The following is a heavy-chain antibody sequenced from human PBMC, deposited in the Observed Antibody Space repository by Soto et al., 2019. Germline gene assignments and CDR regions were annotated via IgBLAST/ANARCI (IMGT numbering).Heavy chain of an antibody. J-gene: IGHJ4*02. D-gene: IGHD2-8*02. V-gene: IGHV4-39*01. Sequence: SETLSLTCSVSGYSITTNGIYWVRLPQPPGKGLQWIGNVYKTGSTFSHASLTSRLFISVDTSKNEFSLMQTSVTAADTAVYYYATSQDTYCHLIDYWGPGTLVTVSS. CDR2: VYKTGST. CDR1: GYSITTNGIY. CDR3: ATSQDTYCHLIDY.